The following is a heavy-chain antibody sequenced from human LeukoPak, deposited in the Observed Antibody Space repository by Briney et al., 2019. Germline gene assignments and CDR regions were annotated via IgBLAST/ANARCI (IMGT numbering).Heavy chain of an antibody. CDR2: INHSGST. V-gene: IGHV4-34*01. D-gene: IGHD3-10*01. J-gene: IGHJ4*02. CDR3: ARLGLWFGDLDY. Sequence: SETLSLTCAVYGGSFSGYYWSWIRQPPGKGLEWIGEINHSGSTNYNPSLKSRVTISVDTSKNQFSLKLSSVTAADTAVYYCARLGLWFGDLDYWGQGTLVTVSS. CDR1: GGSFSGYY.